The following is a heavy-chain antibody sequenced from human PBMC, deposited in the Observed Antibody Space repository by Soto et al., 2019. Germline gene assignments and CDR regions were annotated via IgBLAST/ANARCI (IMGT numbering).Heavy chain of an antibody. J-gene: IGHJ5*02. CDR1: GYTFTNND. CDR3: ARMESFGSLNWFDP. CDR2: MNPGSGDT. Sequence: ASVKVSCKASGYTFTNNDVSWVRQATGQGLEWMGWMNPGSGDTGYAQKFQGRVTMTRDISIATAYMELNSLTSEDTAIYYCARMESFGSLNWFDPWGQGTLITVSS. D-gene: IGHD5-18*01. V-gene: IGHV1-8*02.